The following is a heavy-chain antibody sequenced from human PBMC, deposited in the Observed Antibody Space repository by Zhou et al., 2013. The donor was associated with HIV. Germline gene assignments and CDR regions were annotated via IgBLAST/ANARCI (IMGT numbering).Heavy chain of an antibody. CDR1: GYSFSSYG. D-gene: IGHD2-2*01. Sequence: QVQLVQSGAEVKKPGASVKVSCKASGYSFSSYGISWVRQAPGQGLEWMGWISGYNGNTNYAQKFQGRVIMTTDTSTSTAYMELRSLRSDDTAVYYCARGKXIVVVPSFDWFDPGAREPWSPSP. CDR3: ARGKXIVVVPSFDWFDP. J-gene: IGHJ5*02. V-gene: IGHV1-18*01. CDR2: ISGYNGNT.